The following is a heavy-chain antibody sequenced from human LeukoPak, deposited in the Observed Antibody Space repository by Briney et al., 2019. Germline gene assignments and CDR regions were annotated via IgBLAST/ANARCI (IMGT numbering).Heavy chain of an antibody. D-gene: IGHD3-16*02. CDR1: GFTFSSNS. CDR3: AREEHYRRYFAL. Sequence: GGSLRLSCAASGFTFSSNSMNWVRQAPGKGLEWVSVSYSGGSSYYADSVKGRFTISRDNSKNTLYLQMNTLRAEDTAVYFCAREEHYRRYFALWGRGTLVTVSS. V-gene: IGHV3-53*01. J-gene: IGHJ2*01. CDR2: SYSGGSS.